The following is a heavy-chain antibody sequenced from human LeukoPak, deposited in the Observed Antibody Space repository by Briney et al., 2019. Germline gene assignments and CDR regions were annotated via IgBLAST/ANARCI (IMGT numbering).Heavy chain of an antibody. Sequence: GGSLRLSCEASGYTFSTFAMIWVRQPPGKGLEWVSSIFPSGGEIHYADSVRGRFTISRDNSKSTLSLQMNSLRAEDTAIYYCATYRQVLLPFESWGQGTLVTVSS. V-gene: IGHV3-23*01. CDR2: IFPSGGEI. CDR1: GYTFSTFA. D-gene: IGHD2-8*02. CDR3: ATYRQVLLPFES. J-gene: IGHJ4*02.